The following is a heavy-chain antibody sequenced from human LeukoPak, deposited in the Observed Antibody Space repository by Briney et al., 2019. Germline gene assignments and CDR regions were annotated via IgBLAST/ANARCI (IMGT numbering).Heavy chain of an antibody. J-gene: IGHJ4*02. CDR1: GGSFSGYY. V-gene: IGHV4-34*01. D-gene: IGHD3-22*01. CDR2: INHSGST. Sequence: SETLSLTCAVYGGSFSGYYWSWIRQPPGKGLEWTGEINHSGSTNYNPSLKSRVTISVDTSKNQFSLKLSSVTAADTAVYYCARRAITDYDSSGYSSFSFDYWGQGTLVTVSS. CDR3: ARRAITDYDSSGYSSFSFDY.